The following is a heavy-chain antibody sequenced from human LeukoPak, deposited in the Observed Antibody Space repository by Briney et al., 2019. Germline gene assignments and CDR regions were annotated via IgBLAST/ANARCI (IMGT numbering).Heavy chain of an antibody. CDR2: IIPIFGTA. D-gene: IGHD3-22*01. V-gene: IGHV1-69*13. CDR3: ASLTYYYDSSASMLNRYYFDY. CDR1: GGTCSSYA. Sequence: ASVKLSCKASGGTCSSYAISWVRQAPGQGLEWMGGIIPIFGTANYAQKFQGRVTITADESTSTAYMELSSLRSEDTAVYYCASLTYYYDSSASMLNRYYFDYWGQGTLVTVS. J-gene: IGHJ4*02.